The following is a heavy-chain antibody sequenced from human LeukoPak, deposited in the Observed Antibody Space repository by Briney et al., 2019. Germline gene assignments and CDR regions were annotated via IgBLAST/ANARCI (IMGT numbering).Heavy chain of an antibody. CDR2: ISGSGSST. V-gene: IGHV3-23*01. CDR3: ARKWSSSWSSFDY. CDR1: GFTFSSYA. J-gene: IGHJ4*02. Sequence: GGSLRLSCAASGFTFSSYAMSWVRQAPGKGLEWVSGISGSGSSTYYADSVKGRFTVSRDNAQNSLYLQMNSLRAEDTAIYYCARKWSSSWSSFDYWGQGTLVTVSS. D-gene: IGHD6-13*01.